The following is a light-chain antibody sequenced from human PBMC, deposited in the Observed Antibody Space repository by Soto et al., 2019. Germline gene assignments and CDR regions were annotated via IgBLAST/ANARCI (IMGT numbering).Light chain of an antibody. J-gene: IGKJ4*01. Sequence: EIVMTQFPDSLCVSPGESATLSCRASQSVGTTLAWYQQKPGQAPRLLIYGASTRASGGPPRFRGSGSGTEFPLNNNDLRSEDIAVHFCQQYKEYVTFGGGTKVE. CDR1: QSVGTT. CDR2: GAS. CDR3: QQYKEYVT. V-gene: IGKV3D-15*01.